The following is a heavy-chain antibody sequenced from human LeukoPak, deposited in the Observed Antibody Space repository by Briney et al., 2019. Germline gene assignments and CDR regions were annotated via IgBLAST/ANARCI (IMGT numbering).Heavy chain of an antibody. CDR3: ARHGSGSYYKTHRQYNWFDP. J-gene: IGHJ5*02. V-gene: IGHV4-59*08. CDR2: IYYSGST. Sequence: SETLSLTCTVSGGSISSYYWSWIRQPPGKGLEWIGYIYYSGSTNYNPSLKSRVTISVDTSKNQFSLKLSSVTAADTAVYYCARHGSGSYYKTHRQYNWFDPWGQGTLVTVSS. D-gene: IGHD3-10*01. CDR1: GGSISSYY.